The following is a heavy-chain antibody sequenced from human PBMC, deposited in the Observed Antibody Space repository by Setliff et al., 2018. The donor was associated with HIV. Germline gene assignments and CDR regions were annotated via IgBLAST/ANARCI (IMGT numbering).Heavy chain of an antibody. CDR3: AKGDSFVFSYVYPDY. CDR2: ITSNLNY. V-gene: IGHV3-21*01. CDR1: GFSFSRYT. J-gene: IGHJ4*02. D-gene: IGHD3-22*01. Sequence: PGGSLRLSCVASGFSFSRYTMMWVRQTPGKGLEWVSSITSNLNYKYADSVKGRFTISRDNTKNSLYLQMNSLRAEDTAVYYRAKGDSFVFSYVYPDYWGPGTLVTVSS.